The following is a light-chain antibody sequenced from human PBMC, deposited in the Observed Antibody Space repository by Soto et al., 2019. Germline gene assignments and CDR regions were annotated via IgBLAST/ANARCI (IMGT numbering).Light chain of an antibody. CDR3: SSYTSSSTLYV. Sequence: QSALTQPASGSGSPGQSITIPCTGTRSDVGGYKYVSWYQQHPGKAPKLMIYEVSNRPSGVSNRFSGSKSGNTASLTISGLQAEDEAEYYCSSYTSSSTLYVFGTGTKVTVL. V-gene: IGLV2-14*01. J-gene: IGLJ1*01. CDR2: EVS. CDR1: RSDVGGYKY.